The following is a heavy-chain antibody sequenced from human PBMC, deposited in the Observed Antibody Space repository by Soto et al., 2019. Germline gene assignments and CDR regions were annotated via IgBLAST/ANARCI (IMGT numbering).Heavy chain of an antibody. CDR2: IYYSGST. CDR1: GGSVSSGSYY. V-gene: IGHV4-61*01. J-gene: IGHJ5*02. D-gene: IGHD3-9*01. Sequence: PSETLSLTCTVSGGSVSSGSYYWSWIRQPPGKGLEWIGYIYYSGSTNYNPSLKSRVTISVDTSKNQFSLKLSSVTAAATAVYYCARVLSLVSRVDPWGHRTPVTVP. CDR3: ARVLSLVSRVDP.